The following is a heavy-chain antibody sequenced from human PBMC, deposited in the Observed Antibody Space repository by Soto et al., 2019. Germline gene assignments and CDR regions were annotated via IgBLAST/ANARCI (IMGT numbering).Heavy chain of an antibody. CDR3: ARGYDYDSGGYLFDY. CDR1: GGSVSSNIYY. Sequence: SETLSLTCIVSGGSVSSNIYYWTWIRQHPGKGPEWIGHIYYSGSTYYNPSLKSRVTISLDMSKNQFSLKLTSVSAADTAVYYCARGYDYDSGGYLFDYWGQGTLVTVSS. J-gene: IGHJ4*02. D-gene: IGHD3-22*01. V-gene: IGHV4-31*03. CDR2: IYYSGST.